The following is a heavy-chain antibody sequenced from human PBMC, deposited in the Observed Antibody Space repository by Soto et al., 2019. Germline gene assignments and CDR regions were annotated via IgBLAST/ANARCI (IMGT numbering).Heavy chain of an antibody. CDR2: IYSSGSA. J-gene: IGHJ4*02. CDR3: ARSLPDYYDNTGHFYFDH. V-gene: IGHV4-59*02. Sequence: SEPLSLTCTVSGGSVSAYYWSWIRHSPGKVLEWIVYIYSSGSATYKPSLQSRITMSVDASKKQFSLKMSSVTAADTAVYFCARSLPDYYDNTGHFYFDHWGPGTLVTVSS. CDR1: GGSVSAYY. D-gene: IGHD3-22*01.